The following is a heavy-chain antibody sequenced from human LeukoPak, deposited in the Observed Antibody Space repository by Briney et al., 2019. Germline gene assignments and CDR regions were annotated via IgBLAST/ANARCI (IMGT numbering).Heavy chain of an antibody. V-gene: IGHV1-8*02. CDR3: AIISGWYLHAYDI. D-gene: IGHD6-13*01. CDR1: GYSFTSYD. CDR2: MNPHSGNT. J-gene: IGHJ3*02. Sequence: ASVKVSCKASGYSFTSYDIHWVRQTTGQGLEWMGWMNPHSGNTGYAQQFQGRVSITRDTSITTAYMELSSLRSEDTAVYYCAIISGWYLHAYDIWGQGTMVTVSS.